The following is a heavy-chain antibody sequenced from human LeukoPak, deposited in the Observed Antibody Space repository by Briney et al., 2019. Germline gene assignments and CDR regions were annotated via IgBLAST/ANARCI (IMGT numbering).Heavy chain of an antibody. CDR1: GFTFSSYG. CDR2: IRYDGSNK. CDR3: ARASHYSSGWYILDY. Sequence: GGSLRLSCAASGFTFSSYGMHWVRQAPGKGLEWVAFIRYDGSNKYYADSVKGRFTISRDNSKNTLYLQMNSLRAEDTAVYYCARASHYSSGWYILDYWGQGTLVTVSS. D-gene: IGHD6-19*01. J-gene: IGHJ4*02. V-gene: IGHV3-30*02.